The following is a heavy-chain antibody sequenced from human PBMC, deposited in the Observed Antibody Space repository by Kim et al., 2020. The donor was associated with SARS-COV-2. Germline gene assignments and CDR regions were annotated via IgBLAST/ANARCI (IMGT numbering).Heavy chain of an antibody. Sequence: GGSLRLSCAASGFTFSSYGMHWVRQAPGKGLEWVAVISYDGSNKYYADSVKGRFTISRDNSKNTLYLQMNSLRAEDTAVYYCARDFYYDSSGYLTARYYYYGMDVWGQGTTVTVSS. V-gene: IGHV3-33*05. D-gene: IGHD3-22*01. CDR1: GFTFSSYG. CDR2: ISYDGSNK. J-gene: IGHJ6*02. CDR3: ARDFYYDSSGYLTARYYYYGMDV.